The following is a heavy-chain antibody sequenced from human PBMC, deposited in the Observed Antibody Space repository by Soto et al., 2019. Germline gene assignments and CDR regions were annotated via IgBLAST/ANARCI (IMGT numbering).Heavy chain of an antibody. V-gene: IGHV4-34*01. CDR1: GGSFSGYY. J-gene: IGHJ6*02. Sequence: SETLSLTCAVYGGSFSGYYWSWIRQPPGKGLEWIGEINHSGSTNYNPSLKSRVTISVDTSKNQFSLKLSSVTAADTAVYYCATRIQLWLDYYYGMDVWGQGTTVTSP. CDR2: INHSGST. D-gene: IGHD5-18*01. CDR3: ATRIQLWLDYYYGMDV.